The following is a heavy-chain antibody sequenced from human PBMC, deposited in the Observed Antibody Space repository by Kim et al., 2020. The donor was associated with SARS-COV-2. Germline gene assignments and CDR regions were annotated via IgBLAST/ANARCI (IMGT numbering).Heavy chain of an antibody. V-gene: IGHV4-38-2*02. CDR3: ARVHTSSWELDY. D-gene: IGHD6-13*01. CDR1: GYSITSGYY. Sequence: SETLSLTCSVSGYSITSGYYWAWIRQPPGKGLQWIGNLFHSGSTYYTPSLKSRVTTSLDTSRNQFSLNLSSVTVADTAVYYCARVHTSSWELDYWGQGT. CDR2: LFHSGST. J-gene: IGHJ4*02.